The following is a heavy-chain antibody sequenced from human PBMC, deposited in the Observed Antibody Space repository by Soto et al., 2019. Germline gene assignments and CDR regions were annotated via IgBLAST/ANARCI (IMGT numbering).Heavy chain of an antibody. CDR2: IDPSDSYT. Sequence: PVDSLKISCQCSGYSFTSYWIIWVRQMPGKGLEWMGRIDPSDSYTNYSPSFQGHVTISADKSISTAYLQWSSLKASDTAMYYCARHIAAARRDIWGQGTMVNVS. V-gene: IGHV5-10-1*01. CDR3: ARHIAAARRDI. J-gene: IGHJ3*02. D-gene: IGHD6-13*01. CDR1: GYSFTSYW.